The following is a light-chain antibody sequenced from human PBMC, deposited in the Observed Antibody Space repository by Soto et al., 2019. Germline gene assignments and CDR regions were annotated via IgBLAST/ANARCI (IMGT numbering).Light chain of an antibody. Sequence: EIVMTQSPATLSVSPGERATLSCRASQSVSSNLAWYQQKPGQAPRLLIYGASTRATGIPARFSGSGSGTEFTLTISSLQSEDFATYYCLQDFQYPRTFGQGTTV. V-gene: IGKV3-15*01. CDR3: LQDFQYPRT. J-gene: IGKJ1*01. CDR1: QSVSSN. CDR2: GAS.